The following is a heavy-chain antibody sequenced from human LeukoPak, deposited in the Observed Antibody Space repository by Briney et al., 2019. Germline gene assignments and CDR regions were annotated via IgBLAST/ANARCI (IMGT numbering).Heavy chain of an antibody. CDR1: GLAFSSYA. J-gene: IGHJ4*02. V-gene: IGHV3-23*01. CDR3: ADYGVSGVRNNFY. Sequence: GGSLRLSCAASGLAFSSYAMSWVRQAPGKGLEWVSTISVASNTFYADSVKGRFTISRDNSRNAVYLQMTSVRADDTAVYYCADYGVSGVRNNFYWGEGTLVTVSS. D-gene: IGHD3-3*01. CDR2: ISVASNT.